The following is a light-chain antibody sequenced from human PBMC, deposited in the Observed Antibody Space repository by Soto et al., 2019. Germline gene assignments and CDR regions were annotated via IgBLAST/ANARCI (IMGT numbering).Light chain of an antibody. CDR3: HRLETYPLD. CDR2: RAS. V-gene: IGKV1-5*03. J-gene: IGKJ4*01. CDR1: RDIGTW. Sequence: TQMTQSPSTLSASVGDSGSITCRASRDIGTWLAWFQQKPGRAPNLMIYRASTLARGVPSRFRGSGSGTEFTLTISSLQPDVFATYYCHRLETYPLDFRGGTKV.